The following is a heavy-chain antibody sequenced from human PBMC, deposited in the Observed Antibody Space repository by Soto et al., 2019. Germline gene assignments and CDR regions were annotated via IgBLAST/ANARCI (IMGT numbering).Heavy chain of an antibody. Sequence: QVQLQESGPGLVKPSQTLSLTCTVSGGSINSGGYCWSWIRQHPGKGLEWNGCIYYGGRTSYNASLKSRVTISVDTSKNQFSLKLSSVTAADTAVYYCSRGILVWGQGTLITGSS. CDR2: IYYGGRT. D-gene: IGHD5-18*01. CDR1: GGSINSGGYC. V-gene: IGHV4-31*03. CDR3: SRGILV. J-gene: IGHJ4*02.